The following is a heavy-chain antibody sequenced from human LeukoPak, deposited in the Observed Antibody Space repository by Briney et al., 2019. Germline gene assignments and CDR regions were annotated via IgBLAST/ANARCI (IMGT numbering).Heavy chain of an antibody. V-gene: IGHV1-2*02. Sequence: ASVKVSCKASGYTFSGYYMHWVRQAPGQGLEWMGWINPNSGGTNYAQKFQGRVTMTRDTSISTAYMELSRLRSDDTAVYYCARGYDSSGYHDYWGQGTLVTVSS. D-gene: IGHD3-22*01. J-gene: IGHJ4*02. CDR1: GYTFSGYY. CDR3: ARGYDSSGYHDY. CDR2: INPNSGGT.